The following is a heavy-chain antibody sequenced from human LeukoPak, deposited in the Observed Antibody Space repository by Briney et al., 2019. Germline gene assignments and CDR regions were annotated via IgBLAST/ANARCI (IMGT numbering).Heavy chain of an antibody. CDR3: ARDHFKQQLVGDFDY. CDR2: ITGSADNT. J-gene: IGHJ4*02. D-gene: IGHD6-13*01. CDR1: GFTFSTYA. V-gene: IGHV3-23*01. Sequence: GGSLRLSCAASGFTFSTYAMSWVRQAPGKGLEWVSLITGSADNTYYADSVRGRFTISRDNSKNTLYLQMNSLSAEDTAVYYCARDHFKQQLVGDFDYWGQGTLVTVSS.